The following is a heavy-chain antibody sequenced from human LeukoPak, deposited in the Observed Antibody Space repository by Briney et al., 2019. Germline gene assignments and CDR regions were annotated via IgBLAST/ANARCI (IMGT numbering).Heavy chain of an antibody. CDR3: ARDVSGDGYNPFDY. D-gene: IGHD5-24*01. V-gene: IGHV1-69*13. J-gene: IGHJ4*02. Sequence: GASVKVSCKASGGTFSSYAISWVRQAPGQGLEWMGGIIPIFGTANYAQKFQGRVTITADESTSTAYMELSSLRSEDTAVYYCARDVSGDGYNPFDYWGQGTLVTVSS. CDR1: GGTFSSYA. CDR2: IIPIFGTA.